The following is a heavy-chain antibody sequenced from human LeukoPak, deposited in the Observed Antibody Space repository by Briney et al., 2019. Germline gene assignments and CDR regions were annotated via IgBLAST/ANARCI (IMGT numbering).Heavy chain of an antibody. Sequence: KPSETLSLTCTVSGGSISNYYWGWIRQPPGKRLEWIGYIYYSGSTNYNPSLKSRVTISVDTSKNQFSLKLTSVTAADTAVYYCTRENYFDYWGQGTLVTVSS. V-gene: IGHV4-59*01. CDR2: IYYSGST. CDR3: TRENYFDY. J-gene: IGHJ4*02. CDR1: GGSISNYY.